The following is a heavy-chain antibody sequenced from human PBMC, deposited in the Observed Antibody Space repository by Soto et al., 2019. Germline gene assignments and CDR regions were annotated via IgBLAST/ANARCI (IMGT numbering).Heavy chain of an antibody. CDR3: ARRFEGLDY. CDR1: GGSISSSSYY. Sequence: SETLSLTCTVSGGSISSSSYYWGWIRQPPGKGLEWIGSIYYSGSTYYNPSLKSRVTISVDTSKNQFSLKLSSVTAADTAVYYCARRFEGLDYWGQGTLVTVSS. V-gene: IGHV4-39*01. CDR2: IYYSGST. J-gene: IGHJ4*02. D-gene: IGHD3-10*01.